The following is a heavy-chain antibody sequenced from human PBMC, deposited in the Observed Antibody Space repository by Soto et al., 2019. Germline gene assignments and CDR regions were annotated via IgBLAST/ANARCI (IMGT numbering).Heavy chain of an antibody. CDR1: GYTFTSYA. CDR2: INAGNGNT. Sequence: QVQLVQSGAEVKKPGASVKVSCKASGYTFTSYAMHWVRQAPGQRLEWMGWINAGNGNTKYSQKFQGRVRITRDTSASTAYMELSSLRSEDTAVYYCASGIAVACSYYYYYGMDVWGQGTTVTVSS. D-gene: IGHD6-19*01. J-gene: IGHJ6*02. V-gene: IGHV1-3*01. CDR3: ASGIAVACSYYYYYGMDV.